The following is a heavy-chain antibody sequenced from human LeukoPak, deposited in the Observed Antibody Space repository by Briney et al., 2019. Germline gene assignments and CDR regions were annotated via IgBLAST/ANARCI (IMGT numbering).Heavy chain of an antibody. CDR3: ARFPFSLLSGYDPHDAFDI. D-gene: IGHD5-12*01. Sequence: SETLSLTCTVSGGSISSGGYYWSWLRQPPGLGLEWIGYIYHSGSTYYNPSLKSRVTISVDRSKNQFSLKLSSVTAADTAVYYCARFPFSLLSGYDPHDAFDIWGQGTMVTVSS. CDR1: GGSISSGGYY. J-gene: IGHJ3*02. V-gene: IGHV4-30-2*01. CDR2: IYHSGST.